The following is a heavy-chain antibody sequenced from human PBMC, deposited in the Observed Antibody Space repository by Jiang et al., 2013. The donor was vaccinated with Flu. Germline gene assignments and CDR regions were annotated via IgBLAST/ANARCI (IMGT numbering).Heavy chain of an antibody. Sequence: GPGLVKPSQTLSLTCTVSGGSISSGSYYWSWIRQPAGKGLEWIGRIYTSGSTNYNPSLKSRVTISVDTSKNQFSLKLSSVTAADTAVYYCAREFAVAATMDYWGQGNPGHRLL. V-gene: IGHV4-61*02. CDR1: GGSISSGSYY. CDR2: IYTSGST. D-gene: IGHD6-19*01. J-gene: IGHJ4*02. CDR3: AREFAVAATMDY.